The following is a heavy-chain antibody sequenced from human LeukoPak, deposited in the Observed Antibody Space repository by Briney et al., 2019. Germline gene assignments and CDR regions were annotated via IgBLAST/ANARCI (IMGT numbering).Heavy chain of an antibody. V-gene: IGHV3-11*01. D-gene: IGHD5-24*01. J-gene: IGHJ4*02. CDR3: ARLPNYYFDY. Sequence: GGPLRLSCAASGFTFSDYYMSWMRQAPGKGLEGVSYISGNGNIIYYADSVKGRSTISRDNAKNTLFLQMNSLRAEDTALYYCARLPNYYFDYWDQGTLVTVSS. CDR1: GFTFSDYY. CDR2: ISGNGNII.